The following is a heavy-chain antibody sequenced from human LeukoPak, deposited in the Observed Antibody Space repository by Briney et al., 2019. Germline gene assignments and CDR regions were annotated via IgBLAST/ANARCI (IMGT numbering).Heavy chain of an antibody. Sequence: SETLSLTCAVSGGSISSSTYCWGWIRQPPGKGLEWIGSIYYSGSTYYNPSLKSRVTISVDTSKNQFSLKLSSVTAADTAVYYCARDAGSRGDCSGSSCYSAYYFDYWGQGTLVTVSS. CDR2: IYYSGST. CDR3: ARDAGSRGDCSGSSCYSAYYFDY. V-gene: IGHV4-39*07. CDR1: GGSISSSTYC. D-gene: IGHD2-15*01. J-gene: IGHJ4*02.